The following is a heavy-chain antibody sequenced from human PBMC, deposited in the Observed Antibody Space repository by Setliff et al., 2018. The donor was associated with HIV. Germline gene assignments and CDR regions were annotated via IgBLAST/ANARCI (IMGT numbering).Heavy chain of an antibody. V-gene: IGHV3-43*01. CDR3: AKDGWGYDYVGAYYFDY. CDR1: GFTFDDYG. Sequence: TGGSLRLSCAASGFTFDDYGMHWVRQAPGKGLEWVSLISWDGDMTYYADSVKGRFTISRDNSKNSLYLQMNSLTTEDTGLYYCAKDGWGYDYVGAYYFDYWGQGTPVTVSS. CDR2: ISWDGDMT. J-gene: IGHJ4*02. D-gene: IGHD5-12*01.